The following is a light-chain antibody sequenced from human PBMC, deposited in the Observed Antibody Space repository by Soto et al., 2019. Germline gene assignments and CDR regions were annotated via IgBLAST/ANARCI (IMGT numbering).Light chain of an antibody. CDR2: EVT. CDR3: SSYTSSTTLLYV. CDR1: SSDIGGYNY. Sequence: QSVLTQPASASGSLGQSSTISCTGTSSDIGGYNYVSWYQQHPDKAPKLMLYEVTTRPSGVSNRFSGSKSGNTASLTISGLQAEDEAAYYCSSYTSSTTLLYVFGTGTKVTVL. V-gene: IGLV2-14*01. J-gene: IGLJ1*01.